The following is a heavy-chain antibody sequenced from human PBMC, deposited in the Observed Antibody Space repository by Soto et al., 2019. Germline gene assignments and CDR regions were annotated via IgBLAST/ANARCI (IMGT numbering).Heavy chain of an antibody. Sequence: SSVKVSCKASGGTFSNYAINWVRQAPGQGLEWMGGFIPIFDAANYAQNFRGRVTITADESTSTAYMELSGLRPEDTAMYYCARKAESYGFDIWGQGTLVTVSS. D-gene: IGHD3-10*01. CDR2: FIPIFDAA. CDR3: ARKAESYGFDI. J-gene: IGHJ3*02. V-gene: IGHV1-69*13. CDR1: GGTFSNYA.